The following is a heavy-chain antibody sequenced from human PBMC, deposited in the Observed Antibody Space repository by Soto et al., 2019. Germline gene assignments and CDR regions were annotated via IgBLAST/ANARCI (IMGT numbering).Heavy chain of an antibody. J-gene: IGHJ4*02. Sequence: EVQLLESGGGLVQPGGSLRLSCAASGFTFSTSAMSWVRQAPGQGLEWVSGISGSGGTTYYAESVEGRFTISRDNSKNTLYLQLNSLRAEDTAVYYCAKRDLYYWGQGTLATVS. V-gene: IGHV3-23*01. CDR3: AKRDLYY. CDR2: ISGSGGTT. CDR1: GFTFSTSA.